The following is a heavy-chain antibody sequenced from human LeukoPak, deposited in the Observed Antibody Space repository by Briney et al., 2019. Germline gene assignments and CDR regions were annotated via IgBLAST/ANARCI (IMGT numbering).Heavy chain of an antibody. J-gene: IGHJ3*02. CDR3: ARGYSRAAFDI. CDR2: ISSTGGTI. V-gene: IGHV3-48*01. D-gene: IGHD2-15*01. CDR1: GFTFRNYL. Sequence: GGSLRLSCAASGFTFRNYLMNWVRQAPGEGLEWVSFISSTGGTIYYADSVKGRFTVSRDNGKNSLLLQMNSLRAEDTALYYCARGYSRAAFDIWGQGTTVTVSS.